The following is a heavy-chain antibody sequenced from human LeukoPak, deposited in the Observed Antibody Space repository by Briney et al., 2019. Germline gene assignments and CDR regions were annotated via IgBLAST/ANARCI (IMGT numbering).Heavy chain of an antibody. J-gene: IGHJ2*01. V-gene: IGHV4-4*09. CDR3: ASRVGANHYWYFDL. CDR1: GGSISSYY. D-gene: IGHD1-26*01. Sequence: PSETLSLTCTVSGGSISSYYWSWIRQLPGKGLEWIGYIYSSGSTNYNPSLKSRVTISVDMSKNQFSLKLSSVTAADTAVYYCASRVGANHYWYFDLWGRGTLVTVSS. CDR2: IYSSGST.